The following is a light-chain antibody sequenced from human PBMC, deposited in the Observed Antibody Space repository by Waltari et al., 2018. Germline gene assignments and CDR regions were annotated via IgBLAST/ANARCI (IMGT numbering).Light chain of an antibody. Sequence: SYELTQPPSVSVSPGQTARITCSGDALPKQYSYWYQQKPGQAPQLMIYKDTERPSGIPARFSGSNSGTTVTLTITGVQAEDEADYYCQSADASGTLQGAFGGGTKLTVL. CDR2: KDT. CDR1: ALPKQY. V-gene: IGLV3-25*03. J-gene: IGLJ2*01. CDR3: QSADASGTLQGA.